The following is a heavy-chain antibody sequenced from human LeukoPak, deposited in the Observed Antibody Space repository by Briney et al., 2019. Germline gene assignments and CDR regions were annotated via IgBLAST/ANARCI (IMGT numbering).Heavy chain of an antibody. Sequence: GESLKISCKGSGYSFTSYWIGWVRQMPGKGLEWMGIIYPGDSDTRYSPSFQGQVTISADKSISTAYLQWSSLKASDTAMYYCARRNDFWSGYYYYMDVWGKGTTVTVSS. CDR1: GYSFTSYW. CDR3: ARRNDFWSGYYYYMDV. CDR2: IYPGDSDT. D-gene: IGHD3-3*01. J-gene: IGHJ6*03. V-gene: IGHV5-51*01.